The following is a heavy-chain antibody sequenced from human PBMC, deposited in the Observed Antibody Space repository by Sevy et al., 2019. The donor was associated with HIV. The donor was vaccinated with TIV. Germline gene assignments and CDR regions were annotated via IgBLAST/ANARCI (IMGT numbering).Heavy chain of an antibody. V-gene: IGHV3-30*03. CDR2: ISYDGTKT. CDR1: GFTFSTYG. CDR3: AVWPGGQTGYYLQLDS. Sequence: GGSLRLSCAASGFTFSTYGIHWVRQAPGKGLEWVALISYDGTKTFYIDSVKGRFTVSRDNSKNVLYLQMNSLRPEETAVYYCAVWPGGQTGYYLQLDSWGQGTLVTVSS. D-gene: IGHD3-9*01. J-gene: IGHJ4*02.